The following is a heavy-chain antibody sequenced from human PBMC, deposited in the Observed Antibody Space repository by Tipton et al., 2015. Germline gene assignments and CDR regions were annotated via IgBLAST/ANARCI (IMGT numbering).Heavy chain of an antibody. CDR2: IESQSDGATT. J-gene: IGHJ4*02. CDR1: GFTFINAW. D-gene: IGHD3-3*01. Sequence: VQLVQSGGGLVKPGGSLRLSCAASGFTFINAWMSWVRQAPGKGLEWVGRIESQSDGATTTYAAPVRGRFSISRDDSKNTVYLQMNSLKTEDTAVYYCTADPPIFGVFIPWGQGTLVTVSS. CDR3: TADPPIFGVFIP. V-gene: IGHV3-15*04.